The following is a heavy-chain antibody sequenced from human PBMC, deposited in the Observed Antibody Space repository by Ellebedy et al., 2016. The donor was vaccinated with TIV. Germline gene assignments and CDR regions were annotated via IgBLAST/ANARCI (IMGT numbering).Heavy chain of an antibody. CDR2: ISAYNGNT. Sequence: ASVKVSXKASGYTFTSYGISWVRQAPGQGLEWMGWISAYNGNTNYAQKLQGRVTMTTDTSTSTAYMELRSLRSDDTAVYYCARFWTYYYDSSGYYGGNYFDYWGQGTLVTVSS. CDR3: ARFWTYYYDSSGYYGGNYFDY. D-gene: IGHD3-22*01. J-gene: IGHJ4*02. CDR1: GYTFTSYG. V-gene: IGHV1-18*01.